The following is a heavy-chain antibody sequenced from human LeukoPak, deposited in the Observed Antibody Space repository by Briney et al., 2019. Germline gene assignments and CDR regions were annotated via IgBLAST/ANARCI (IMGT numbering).Heavy chain of an antibody. CDR3: ARDDYGSGSWNDY. CDR1: GFTFSDYH. V-gene: IGHV3-21*04. CDR2: ISTSNSYI. Sequence: PGGSLRLSCVVSGFTFSDYHMNWVRQAPGKGLEWVSSISTSNSYIYYADSLTGRFTISRDNAKNSLYLQMNSLRAEDTALYYCARDDYGSGSWNDYWGQGTLVTVSS. D-gene: IGHD3-10*01. J-gene: IGHJ4*02.